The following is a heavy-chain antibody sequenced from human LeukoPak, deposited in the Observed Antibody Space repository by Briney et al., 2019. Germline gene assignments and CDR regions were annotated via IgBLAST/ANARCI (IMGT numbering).Heavy chain of an antibody. V-gene: IGHV3-30*04. J-gene: IGHJ4*02. CDR3: ARDRGSGRGGFDY. CDR1: GFTFSSYA. Sequence: GGSLRLSCAASGFTFSSYAMHWVRQAPGKGLGWVAVISYDGSNKYYADSVKGRFTISRDNSKNTLYLQMNSLRAEDTAVYYCARDRGSGRGGFDYWGQGTLVTVSS. D-gene: IGHD1-26*01. CDR2: ISYDGSNK.